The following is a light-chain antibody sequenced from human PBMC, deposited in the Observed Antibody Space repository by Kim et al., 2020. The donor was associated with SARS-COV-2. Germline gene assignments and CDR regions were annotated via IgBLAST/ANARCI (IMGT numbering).Light chain of an antibody. CDR1: QSVSSNY. V-gene: IGKV3-20*01. Sequence: EIVLTQSPGPLSLSLGERVTLSCRASQSVSSNYLAWYQQKHGQALRLLIYAASTRATGIPDRFSGSGSGADFSLTISRLDPEDFAVYYCHQYGSSPGTFGGGTKVDIK. CDR3: HQYGSSPGT. CDR2: AAS. J-gene: IGKJ4*01.